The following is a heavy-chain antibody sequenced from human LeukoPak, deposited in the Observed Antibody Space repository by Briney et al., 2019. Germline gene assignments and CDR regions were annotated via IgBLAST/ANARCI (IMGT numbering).Heavy chain of an antibody. CDR1: GFTVSSNY. D-gene: IGHD6-13*01. CDR3: ARVSSSWTYCFDY. Sequence: GGSLRLSCAAPGFTVSSNYMSWVRQAPGKGLEWVSVIYSGGSTYYADSVKGRFTISRDNSKNTLYLQMNSLRAEDTAVYYCARVSSSWTYCFDYWGQGTLVTVSS. J-gene: IGHJ4*02. V-gene: IGHV3-66*01. CDR2: IYSGGST.